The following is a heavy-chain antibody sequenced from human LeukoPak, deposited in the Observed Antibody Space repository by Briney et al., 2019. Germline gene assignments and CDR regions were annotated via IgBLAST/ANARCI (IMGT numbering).Heavy chain of an antibody. J-gene: IGHJ4*02. V-gene: IGHV6-1*01. CDR2: TYYRSKWYN. Sequence: SQTLSLTCAISGDSVSSNSAAWNWIRQSPSRGLEWQGRTYYRSKWYNDYAVSVKSRITINPDTSKNQFSLQLNSVTPEDTAVYYCARGTTLYDSSGDDFDYWGQGTLVTVSS. D-gene: IGHD3-22*01. CDR3: ARGTTLYDSSGDDFDY. CDR1: GDSVSSNSAA.